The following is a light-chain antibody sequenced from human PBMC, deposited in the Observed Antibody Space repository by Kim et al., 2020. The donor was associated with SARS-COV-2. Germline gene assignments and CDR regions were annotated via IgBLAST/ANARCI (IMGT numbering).Light chain of an antibody. CDR1: SSDVGGYNY. Sequence: QSVTISCTGTSSDVGGYNYVSWYQQHPGKAPKLMIYEVSKRPSGVPDRFSGSKSGNTASLTVSGLQAEDEADYYCSSYAGSNTVYVFGTGTKVTVL. CDR3: SSYAGSNTVYV. J-gene: IGLJ1*01. V-gene: IGLV2-8*01. CDR2: EVS.